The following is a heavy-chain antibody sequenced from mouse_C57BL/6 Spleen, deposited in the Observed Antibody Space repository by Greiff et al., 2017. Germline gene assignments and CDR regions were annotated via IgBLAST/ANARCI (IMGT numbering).Heavy chain of an antibody. Sequence: VQLQQPGAELVRPGSSVKLSCKASGYTFTSYWMHWVKQRPIQGLEWIGNIDPSDSETHYNQKFKDKATLTVDKSSSTAYMQLSSLTSEDSAVYYCAREYYGSRYFDVWGTGTTVTVSS. CDR3: AREYYGSRYFDV. CDR1: GYTFTSYW. V-gene: IGHV1-52*01. J-gene: IGHJ1*03. CDR2: IDPSDSET. D-gene: IGHD1-1*01.